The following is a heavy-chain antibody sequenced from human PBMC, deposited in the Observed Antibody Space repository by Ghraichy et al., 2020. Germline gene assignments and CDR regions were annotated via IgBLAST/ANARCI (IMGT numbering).Heavy chain of an antibody. CDR3: AKAPGMGAPHDC. V-gene: IGHV3-43*02. J-gene: IGHJ4*02. D-gene: IGHD3-3*01. CDR1: GFTFDDYA. CDR2: ISGDGGST. Sequence: GGSLRLSCAAFGFTFDDYAMHWVRQAPGKGLEWVSLISGDGGSTYYADSVKGRFTISRDNSKNSLYLQMNSRRTEDTALYYCAKAPGMGAPHDCWGQGTLVTVSS.